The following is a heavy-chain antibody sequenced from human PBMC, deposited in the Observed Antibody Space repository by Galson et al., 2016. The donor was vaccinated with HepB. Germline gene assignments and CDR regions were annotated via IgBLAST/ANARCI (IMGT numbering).Heavy chain of an antibody. CDR3: ARGDGLTAYGMDV. CDR1: GFSLSTSGMC. V-gene: IGHV2-70*11. CDR2: IDWEDDK. Sequence: PALVKPTQTLTLTCTFSGFSLSTSGMCVNWIRQPPGKALEWLGRIDWEDDKYYSTSLKTRLTISKDTSKNQVIFRMTKMDPVDTGTYFCARGDGLTAYGMDVWGQGTTVTVSS. J-gene: IGHJ6*02. D-gene: IGHD2-2*03.